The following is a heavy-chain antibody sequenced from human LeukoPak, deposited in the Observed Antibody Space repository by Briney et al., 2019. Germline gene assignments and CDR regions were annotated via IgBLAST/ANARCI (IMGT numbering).Heavy chain of an antibody. CDR2: IGDSGATT. V-gene: IGHV3-23*01. CDR1: GGSISSYY. Sequence: VKPSETLSLTCTVSGGSISSYYWSWIRQPPGKGLEWVSDIGDSGATTYYADSVKGRFTISRDNSKNTLYLQMSSLRAEDTAVYFCASFHYYGSGAYYLSYWGQGTLVTVSS. CDR3: ASFHYYGSGAYYLSY. J-gene: IGHJ4*02. D-gene: IGHD3-10*01.